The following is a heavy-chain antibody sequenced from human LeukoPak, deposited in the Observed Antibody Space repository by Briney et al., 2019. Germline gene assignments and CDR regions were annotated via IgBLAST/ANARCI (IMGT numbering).Heavy chain of an antibody. Sequence: PGRSLRLSCAASGFTFSSYTMHWVRQAPGKGLEWVAVISYDGSNKYYADSVKGRFTISRDNSKNTLYQQMNSLRAEDTAVYYCARVKGSSTFDYWGQGTLVTVSS. J-gene: IGHJ4*02. V-gene: IGHV3-30-3*01. CDR1: GFTFSSYT. CDR2: ISYDGSNK. D-gene: IGHD2-2*01. CDR3: ARVKGSSTFDY.